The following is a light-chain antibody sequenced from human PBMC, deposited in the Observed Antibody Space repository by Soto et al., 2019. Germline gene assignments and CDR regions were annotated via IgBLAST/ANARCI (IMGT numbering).Light chain of an antibody. Sequence: QSVLTQPPSASGTPGQRVTISCSGSSSNIGRNTVNWYQQLPGTAPKLLISNNNQRPSGVPDRFSGSKSGTSASLAISGLQSEDEADYDCAAWDDSLNAVLFGGGTKLTVL. V-gene: IGLV1-44*01. CDR1: SSNIGRNT. J-gene: IGLJ2*01. CDR3: AAWDDSLNAVL. CDR2: NNN.